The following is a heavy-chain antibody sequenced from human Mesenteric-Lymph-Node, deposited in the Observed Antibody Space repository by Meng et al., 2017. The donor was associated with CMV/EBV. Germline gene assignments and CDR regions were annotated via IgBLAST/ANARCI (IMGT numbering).Heavy chain of an antibody. Sequence: GSLRLSCTVSGGSISSSSYYWGWIRQPPGKGLEWIGSIYYSGSTYYNPSLKSRVTISVDTSKNQFSLRLSSVTAADTAVYYCARGLYCSRTSCFTGTGRFYYNMDVWGQGTTVTVSS. CDR2: IYYSGST. V-gene: IGHV4-39*07. D-gene: IGHD2-2*01. J-gene: IGHJ6*02. CDR1: GGSISSSSYY. CDR3: ARGLYCSRTSCFTGTGRFYYNMDV.